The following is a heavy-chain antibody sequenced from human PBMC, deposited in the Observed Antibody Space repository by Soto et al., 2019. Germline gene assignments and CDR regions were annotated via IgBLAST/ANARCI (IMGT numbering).Heavy chain of an antibody. D-gene: IGHD2-15*01. Sequence: LSLTCAASGFTVSINYMSWGRQAPEKGLEWGSVIYSSGSTEYADSLTGRFNISRHNSKNTLYRPMKSLRAEDKAVDSSVSYNSSGCSCGDSFDFWGQGTMVTVSS. CDR1: GFTVSINY. J-gene: IGHJ3*01. V-gene: IGHV3-66*01. CDR3: VSYNSSGCSCGDSFDF. CDR2: IYSSGST.